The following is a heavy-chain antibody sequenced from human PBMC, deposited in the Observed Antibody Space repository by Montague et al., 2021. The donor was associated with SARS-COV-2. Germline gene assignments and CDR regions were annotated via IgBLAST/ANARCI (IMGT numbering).Heavy chain of an antibody. D-gene: IGHD3-10*01. Sequence: SETLSLTCAVYGGSFSGSFWTWIRQSPGKGLEWIGTIYSGGTVSYSGTTYYNPSLKSRVTISVDTSKNQFSLKLNSVTAADTAVYYCARLVWFGELSSENWFDPWGQGTLVTVSS. V-gene: IGHV4-59*04. CDR3: ARLVWFGELSSENWFDP. CDR1: GGSFSGSF. CDR2: IYSGGTVSYSGTT. J-gene: IGHJ5*02.